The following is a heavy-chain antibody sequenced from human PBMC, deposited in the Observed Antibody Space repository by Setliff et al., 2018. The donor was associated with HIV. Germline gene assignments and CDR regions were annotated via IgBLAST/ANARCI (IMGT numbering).Heavy chain of an antibody. J-gene: IGHJ3*02. CDR1: GFTFSSSW. CDR3: ARDPAFGAFDI. V-gene: IGHV3-7*04. Sequence: GGSLRLSCAASGFTFSSSWMTWVRQAPGRGLEYVAGMNRDGSEKGYADSVKGRFSISRDNAKNSLYLQMSSLRTEDTALYFCARDPAFGAFDIWGQGTMVTVSS. D-gene: IGHD3-10*01. CDR2: MNRDGSEK.